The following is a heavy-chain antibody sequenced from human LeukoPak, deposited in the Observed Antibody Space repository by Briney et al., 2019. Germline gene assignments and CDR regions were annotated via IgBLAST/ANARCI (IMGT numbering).Heavy chain of an antibody. V-gene: IGHV3-23*01. J-gene: IGHJ4*02. CDR3: AKGAAPRGYTYVAN. D-gene: IGHD5-18*01. CDR2: VSGSGGST. CDR1: AFTFRSYA. Sequence: GGSLRLSCAASAFTFRSYAMIWVRQAPGKGLEWVSTVSGSGGSTYYADSVKGRFTISRDNSNNTLYLQMNSLRAEDTAVYYCAKGAAPRGYTYVANWGQGTLVTVSS.